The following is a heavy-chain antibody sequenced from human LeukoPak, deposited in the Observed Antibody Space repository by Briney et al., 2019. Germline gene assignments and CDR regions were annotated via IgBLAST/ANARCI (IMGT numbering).Heavy chain of an antibody. CDR2: ISYDGSNK. CDR1: GFTFSNYV. Sequence: GGSLRLSCAASGFTFSNYVVHWVRQAPVKGLEWVAVISYDGSNKWNADSVKGRFTISRDNSKNTLYLQMNSLRAEDTAVYYCARGLRTSSSGSYFYFDFWGQGTLVTVSS. V-gene: IGHV3-30-3*01. J-gene: IGHJ4*02. CDR3: ARGLRTSSSGSYFYFDF. D-gene: IGHD1-26*01.